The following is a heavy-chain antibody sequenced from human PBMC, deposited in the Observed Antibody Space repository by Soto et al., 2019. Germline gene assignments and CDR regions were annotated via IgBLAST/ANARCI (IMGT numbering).Heavy chain of an antibody. D-gene: IGHD6-13*01. CDR1: VFSLSTSGVG. CDR3: AHQKGIAGAPNYYYDYGRDV. J-gene: IGHJ6*02. V-gene: IGHV2-5*01. Sequence: SGPTLVNPNQTRTLTCTFSVFSLSTSGVGVCWIRQPPGKALEWLARIYWNDDKRYSPSLKSRLTITKDTYNNQVVLTMTNMDPVDSATYYCAHQKGIAGAPNYYYDYGRDVWGQGTTVTVSS. CDR2: IYWNDDK.